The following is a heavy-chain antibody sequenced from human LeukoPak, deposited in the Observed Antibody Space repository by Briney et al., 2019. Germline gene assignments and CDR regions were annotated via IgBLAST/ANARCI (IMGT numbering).Heavy chain of an antibody. Sequence: GGSLRLSCAASGFTVSSNFMSWVRQAPGQGLEWVSVIYSGGSTYYADSVKGRFTISRDNSKNTLYLQMNSLRVEDTAVYYCALGLVTDYWGQGTLVTVSS. CDR2: IYSGGST. CDR3: ALGLVTDY. J-gene: IGHJ4*02. V-gene: IGHV3-66*01. D-gene: IGHD3-9*01. CDR1: GFTVSSNF.